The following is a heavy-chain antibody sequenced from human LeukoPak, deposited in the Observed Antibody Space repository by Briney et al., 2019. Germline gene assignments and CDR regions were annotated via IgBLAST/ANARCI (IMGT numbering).Heavy chain of an antibody. CDR1: GDSVSSNSAA. D-gene: IGHD3-22*01. J-gene: IGHJ4*02. CDR3: ARETYYYDSSGYYWKWFDY. CDR2: TYYRSKWYN. V-gene: IGHV6-1*01. Sequence: SQTLSLTCAISGDSVSSNSAAWNWIRQSPSRGLEWLVRTYYRSKWYNDYAVSVKSRITINPDTSKNQFSLQLNSVTPEDTAVYYCARETYYYDSSGYYWKWFDYWGQGTLVTVSS.